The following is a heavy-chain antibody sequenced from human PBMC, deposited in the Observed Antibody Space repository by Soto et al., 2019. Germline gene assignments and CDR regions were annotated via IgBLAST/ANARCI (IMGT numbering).Heavy chain of an antibody. D-gene: IGHD1-26*01. CDR1: GFSFSSYA. J-gene: IGHJ5*02. V-gene: IGHV3-23*01. CDR2: ISATDVAT. Sequence: EVQLLESGGGLVQPGGSLRLSCAASGFSFSSYAMGWVRQAPGKGPEWVSIISATDVATYYADSVKGHFIIARDDSRRTLFLQMNSLRAEDTAVYHCVKDVYSGSSGQFDLWGQGTLVTVSS. CDR3: VKDVYSGSSGQFDL.